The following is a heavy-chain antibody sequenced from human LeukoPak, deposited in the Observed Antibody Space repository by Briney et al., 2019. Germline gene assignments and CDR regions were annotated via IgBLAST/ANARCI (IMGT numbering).Heavy chain of an antibody. Sequence: PSETLSLTCTVSGGSISSSTFYWGWIRQSPGKGLEWIGTIYYSGSTFYNPSLKSRVTISVDTSKNQFSLKLSSVTAADTAVYYCARVGTMIVPLRDAFDIWGQGTMVTVSS. D-gene: IGHD3-22*01. CDR1: GGSISSSTFY. CDR3: ARVGTMIVPLRDAFDI. V-gene: IGHV4-39*07. J-gene: IGHJ3*02. CDR2: IYYSGST.